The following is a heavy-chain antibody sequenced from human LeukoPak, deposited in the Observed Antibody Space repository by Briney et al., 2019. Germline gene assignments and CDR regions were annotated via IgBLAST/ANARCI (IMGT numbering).Heavy chain of an antibody. J-gene: IGHJ4*02. CDR1: GFSFSDYY. CDR2: ISSSSSHT. V-gene: IGHV3-11*06. Sequence: NSGGSLRLSCAASGFSFSDYYMTWIRQAPGKGLEWLSYISSSSSHTNYADSVKGRFTISRDNAKNSLSLQVNSLRADDTAVYYCARGLEWHDYWGQGTLVTVSS. D-gene: IGHD3-3*01. CDR3: ARGLEWHDY.